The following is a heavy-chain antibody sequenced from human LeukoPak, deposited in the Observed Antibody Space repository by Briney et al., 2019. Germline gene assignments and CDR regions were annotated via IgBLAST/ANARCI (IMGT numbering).Heavy chain of an antibody. D-gene: IGHD4-17*01. CDR2: IMPLFGTA. Sequence: ASVKVSFKTSGGPFNNSAISWVRQAPGQGLEWLGGIMPLFGTAGYAQKFQGRVTITKDESTRTVYLELTSLTSDDTAVYYCARDVHGDYGSGWFDPWGQGTLVSVSS. V-gene: IGHV1-69*05. CDR3: ARDVHGDYGSGWFDP. J-gene: IGHJ5*02. CDR1: GGPFNNSA.